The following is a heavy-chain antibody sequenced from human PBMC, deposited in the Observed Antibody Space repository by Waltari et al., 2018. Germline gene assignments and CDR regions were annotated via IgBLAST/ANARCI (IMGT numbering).Heavy chain of an antibody. CDR2: ISYSGAT. V-gene: IGHV4-39*01. D-gene: IGHD5-12*01. CDR3: ATYIGASIGTAAFDV. CDR1: GGSITSNRHY. Sequence: QLHLQESGPGLVKSSETLSLTCSVSGGSITSNRHYWGWIRQPPGKGPEWTGTISYSGATYNNPSLKSRVTISVDTSKNQYSLKLTSVTAADTAVYYCATYIGASIGTAAFDVWGQGTMVTVSS. J-gene: IGHJ3*01.